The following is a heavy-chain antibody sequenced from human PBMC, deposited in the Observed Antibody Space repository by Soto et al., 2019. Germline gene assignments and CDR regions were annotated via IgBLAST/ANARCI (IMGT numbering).Heavy chain of an antibody. V-gene: IGHV4-4*02. D-gene: IGHD3-10*01. CDR2: IYHSGST. Sequence: PSETLSLTCAVSSGSISSSNWWSWVRQPPGKGLEWIGEIYHSGSTNYNPSLKSRVTISVDKSKNQFSLKLSSVTAEDTAVYYCARDGNGSGSYQYYYYMDVWGKGTTVTVSS. J-gene: IGHJ6*03. CDR1: SGSISSSNW. CDR3: ARDGNGSGSYQYYYYMDV.